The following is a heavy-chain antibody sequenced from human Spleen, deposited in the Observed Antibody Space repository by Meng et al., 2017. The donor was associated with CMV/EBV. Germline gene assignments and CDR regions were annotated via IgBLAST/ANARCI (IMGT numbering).Heavy chain of an antibody. J-gene: IGHJ6*02. CDR2: VYYSGST. CDR1: GGSISSSTYY. CDR3: GGLYYYYQYGMDV. Sequence: SETLSLTCTVSGGSISSSTYYWGWVRQPPGEGLEWIGSVYYSGSTYYNPSLKSRVSISLDTSRNQFSLRVTSVTAADTAVYYCGGLYYYYQYGMDVWGQGTTVTVSS. V-gene: IGHV4-39*07.